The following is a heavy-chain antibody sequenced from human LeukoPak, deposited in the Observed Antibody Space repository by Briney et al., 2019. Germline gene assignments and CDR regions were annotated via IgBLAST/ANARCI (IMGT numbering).Heavy chain of an antibody. CDR1: GFTFDDYG. CDR2: INWNGGST. V-gene: IGHV3-20*01. CDR3: ARDLRITMVRGVIPYYFDY. J-gene: IGHJ4*02. D-gene: IGHD3-10*01. Sequence: GGSLRLSCAASGFTFDDYGMSWVRQAPGKGLEWVSGINWNGGSTGYADSVKGRFTISRDNAKNPLYLQMNSLRAEDTALYHCARDLRITMVRGVIPYYFDYWGQGTLVTVSS.